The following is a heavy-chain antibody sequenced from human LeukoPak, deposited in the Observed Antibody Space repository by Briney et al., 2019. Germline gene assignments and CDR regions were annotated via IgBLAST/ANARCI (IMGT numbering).Heavy chain of an antibody. J-gene: IGHJ4*02. CDR2: IWYDGSNK. Sequence: GRSLRLSCAASGFTFSSYGMHWVRQAPGKGLEWVAVIWYDGSNKYYAGSVKGRFTISRDNSKNTLYLQMNSLRAEDTAVCYCARDPRAFRAGVYYFDYWGQGTLVTVSS. V-gene: IGHV3-33*01. D-gene: IGHD6-13*01. CDR1: GFTFSSYG. CDR3: ARDPRAFRAGVYYFDY.